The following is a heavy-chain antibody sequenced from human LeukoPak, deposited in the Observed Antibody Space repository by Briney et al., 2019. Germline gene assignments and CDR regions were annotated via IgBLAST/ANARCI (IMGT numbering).Heavy chain of an antibody. Sequence: GRSLRLSCAASGFTFSSYEMNWVRQAPGKGLEWVSYISSSGSTIYYADSVKGRFTISRDNAKNSLYLQMNSLRAEDTAVYYCARVLAGTTGWFDPWGQGTLVTVSS. J-gene: IGHJ5*02. CDR2: ISSSGSTI. CDR3: ARVLAGTTGWFDP. V-gene: IGHV3-48*03. CDR1: GFTFSSYE. D-gene: IGHD1-1*01.